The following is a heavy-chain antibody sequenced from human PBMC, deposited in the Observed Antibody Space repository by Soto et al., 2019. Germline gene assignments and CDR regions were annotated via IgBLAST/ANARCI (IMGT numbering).Heavy chain of an antibody. Sequence: ESGGGLVKPGGSPRLSCATSGFIFSDYYMHWIRQAPGKGLEWISYISGNGRIIQYADSAKGRFTISRDNAQNSLYLQMNSLRAEDTALYFCARDFDADSRTDFDYWGQGTLVTVSS. J-gene: IGHJ4*02. D-gene: IGHD4-17*01. CDR2: ISGNGRII. CDR3: ARDFDADSRTDFDY. CDR1: GFIFSDYY. V-gene: IGHV3-11*01.